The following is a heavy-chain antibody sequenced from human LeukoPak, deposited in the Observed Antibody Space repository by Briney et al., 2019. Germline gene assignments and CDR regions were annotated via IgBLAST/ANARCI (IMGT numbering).Heavy chain of an antibody. CDR3: ARSGSYGPNFAY. D-gene: IGHD1-26*01. J-gene: IGHJ4*02. CDR2: IYYSGST. CDR1: GGSISSYY. V-gene: IGHV4-59*08. Sequence: PSETLSPTCTVSGGSISSYYWSWIRQSPGKGLEWIGYIYYSGSTNYNPSLKSRVTISVDTSKNQFSLKLSSVIAADTAVYYCARSGSYGPNFAYWGQGTLVTVSS.